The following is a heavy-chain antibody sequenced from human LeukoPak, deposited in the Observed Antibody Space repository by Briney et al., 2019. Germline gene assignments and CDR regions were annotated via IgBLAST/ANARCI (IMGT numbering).Heavy chain of an antibody. J-gene: IGHJ5*02. CDR1: GGSFSGYY. CDR2: INHSGST. Sequence: PSETLSLTCAVYGGSFSGYYWSWIRQPPGKGVEWIGEINHSGSTNYNPSLKSRVTISVDTSKNQFSLKLSSVTAADTAVYYCARGRGPVTMVRGVFDPWGQGTLVTVSS. D-gene: IGHD3-10*01. V-gene: IGHV4-34*01. CDR3: ARGRGPVTMVRGVFDP.